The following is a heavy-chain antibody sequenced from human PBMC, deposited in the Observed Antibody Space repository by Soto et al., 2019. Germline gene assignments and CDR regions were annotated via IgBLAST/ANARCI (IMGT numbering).Heavy chain of an antibody. V-gene: IGHV1-46*01. Sequence: ASVKVSCKASGYTFTRYYMHWVRQAPGQGLEWMGIINPSGGSTSYAQKFQGRVTMTRDTSTSTVYMELSSLRSEDTAVYYCARDGTHILEWLLRNRYNWFDPWGQGTLVTVSS. D-gene: IGHD3-3*01. CDR3: ARDGTHILEWLLRNRYNWFDP. J-gene: IGHJ5*02. CDR2: INPSGGST. CDR1: GYTFTRYY.